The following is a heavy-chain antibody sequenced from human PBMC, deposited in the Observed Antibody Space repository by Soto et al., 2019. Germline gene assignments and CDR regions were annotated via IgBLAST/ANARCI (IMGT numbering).Heavy chain of an antibody. J-gene: IGHJ4*02. V-gene: IGHV2-5*02. Sequence: QITLNESGPTQVKPRQTLTLTCTFSGFSLTTSGVGVGWIRQSPGKAPEWLALIYWDDDKRYSPPLKSRLPITKDTSKNQVVLTMADLDPADTATYYCAHRVLRTVFGLVTTTAIYFDFWGQGTPVAVSS. CDR3: AHRVLRTVFGLVTTTAIYFDF. CDR1: GFSLTTSGVG. D-gene: IGHD3-3*01. CDR2: IYWDDDK.